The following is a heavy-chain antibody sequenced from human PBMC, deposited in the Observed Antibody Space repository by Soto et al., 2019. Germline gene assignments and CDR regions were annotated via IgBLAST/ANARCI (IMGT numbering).Heavy chain of an antibody. CDR2: ISGSGAST. V-gene: IGHV3-23*01. J-gene: IGHJ4*02. CDR3: AKTESFNGYYNAFDC. CDR1: GFTFSSYA. Sequence: PGGSLRLSCGASGFTFSSYAMSWVRQTPGKGLEWVSAISGSGASTYYADSVKGRFTISRDNPKNTVYLQMNSLKAGDTALYYCAKTESFNGYYNAFDCWGQGTRVTVSS. D-gene: IGHD3-9*01.